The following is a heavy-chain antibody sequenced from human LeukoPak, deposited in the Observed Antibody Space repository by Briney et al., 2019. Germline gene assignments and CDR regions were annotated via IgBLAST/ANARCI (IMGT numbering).Heavy chain of an antibody. D-gene: IGHD2-15*01. CDR1: GFTFSSYG. Sequence: PGRSLRLSCAASGFTFSSYGMHWVRQAPGKGLEWVAVISYDGSNKYYADSVKGRFTISRDNSKNTLYLQMNSLRAEDTAVYYCARASRAASFDYWGQGTLVTVSS. CDR2: ISYDGSNK. J-gene: IGHJ4*02. V-gene: IGHV3-30*03. CDR3: ARASRAASFDY.